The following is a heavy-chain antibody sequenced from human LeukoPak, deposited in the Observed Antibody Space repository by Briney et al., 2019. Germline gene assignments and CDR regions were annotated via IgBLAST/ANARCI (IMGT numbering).Heavy chain of an antibody. Sequence: PSETLSLTCAVYGGSFSGYYWSWIRQPPGKGLEWIGEINHSGSTNYNPSLKSRVTISVDTSKNQFSLKLSSVTAADTAVYYCARATKEFGVSLDYWGQGTLVTVSS. CDR1: GGSFSGYY. CDR3: ARATKEFGVSLDY. J-gene: IGHJ4*02. V-gene: IGHV4-34*01. CDR2: INHSGST. D-gene: IGHD2-8*01.